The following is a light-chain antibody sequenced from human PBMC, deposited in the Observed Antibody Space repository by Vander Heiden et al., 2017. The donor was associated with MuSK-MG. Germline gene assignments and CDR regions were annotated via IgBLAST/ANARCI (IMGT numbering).Light chain of an antibody. V-gene: IGKV3-15*01. J-gene: IGKJ2*01. CDR2: GAS. Sequence: EIVMTHSPATLSVPPGERAPLPCRASQSVSSNLAWYQQKPGQAPRLLIYGASTMDTGTTARFSGRASGRGFTLTIGIRQSENFPLYYCQQNNNWPPYTFGQGTKVEIK. CDR1: QSVSSN. CDR3: QQNNNWPPYT.